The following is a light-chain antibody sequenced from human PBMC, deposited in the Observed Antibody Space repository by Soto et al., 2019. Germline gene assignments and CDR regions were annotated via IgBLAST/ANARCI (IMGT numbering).Light chain of an antibody. CDR1: KNDIGVYDF. Sequence: QSVLTQPPSASGPPGQSVTISCTGTKNDIGVYDFVSWYQHHPGKAPSLTIYEVVQRPSGVPDRFSGSKAGNTPCLPVSGLVGADEADYFCKAYAGSNTYVFGSGTKVTV. V-gene: IGLV2-8*01. J-gene: IGLJ1*01. CDR2: EVV. CDR3: KAYAGSNTYV.